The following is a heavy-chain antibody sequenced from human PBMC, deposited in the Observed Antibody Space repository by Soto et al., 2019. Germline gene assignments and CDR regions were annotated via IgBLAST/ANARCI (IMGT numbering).Heavy chain of an antibody. D-gene: IGHD3-10*01. V-gene: IGHV1-69*04. CDR1: GGTFRNYP. Sequence: QVQLVQSGAEVKKPGSSVKVSCKASGGTFRNYPITWVRQAPGQGLEWMGRVIPLLDMTNYAQTFQGRVTITADKSTSTSCMELSSLRSADTAVYYCARERATILQDPHYGLGVWGQGTTVTVSS. J-gene: IGHJ6*02. CDR2: VIPLLDMT. CDR3: ARERATILQDPHYGLGV.